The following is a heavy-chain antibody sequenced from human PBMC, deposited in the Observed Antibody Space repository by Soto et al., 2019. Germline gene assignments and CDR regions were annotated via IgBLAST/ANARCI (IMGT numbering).Heavy chain of an antibody. V-gene: IGHV5-51*01. J-gene: IGHJ4*02. CDR2: IYPGDSDT. D-gene: IGHD6-6*01. Sequence: GESLKISCKSSGYIFSKYWIGWVRQMPGKGREWMGIIYPGDSDTRYSPSFQGQVTISADKSITTAYLQWRSLKASDTAIYYCVVYSSSSGRHFDYWGQGTLVTVSS. CDR1: GYIFSKYW. CDR3: VVYSSSSGRHFDY.